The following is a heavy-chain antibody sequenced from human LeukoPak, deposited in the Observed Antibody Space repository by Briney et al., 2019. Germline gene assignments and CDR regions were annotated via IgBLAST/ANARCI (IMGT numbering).Heavy chain of an antibody. V-gene: IGHV3-23*01. J-gene: IGHJ4*02. CDR2: ISGSGGST. CDR1: GFTFSSYA. D-gene: IGHD2-2*01. Sequence: SGGSLRLSCAASGFTFSSYAMSWVRQAPGKGLEWVSAISGSGGSTYYADSVKGRFTISRDNSKNTLYLQMNSPRAEDTAVYYCAKEAIRENHLGYCSSTSCRIAAAGRYYFDYWGQGTLVTVSS. CDR3: AKEAIRENHLGYCSSTSCRIAAAGRYYFDY.